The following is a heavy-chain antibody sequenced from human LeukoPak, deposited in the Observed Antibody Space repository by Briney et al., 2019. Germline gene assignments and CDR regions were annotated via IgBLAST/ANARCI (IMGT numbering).Heavy chain of an antibody. CDR1: GFTFSSYA. CDR3: AKGIQLCSFYS. CDR2: ISGSGGST. V-gene: IGHV3-23*01. Sequence: GGSLRLSCAASGFTFSSYAMSWVRQAPGKGLEWVSAISGSGGSTYYADSVKGRFTISRDNSKNTLYLQMNSLRAEDTAVYYFAKGIQLCSFYSGGEGTLVTASS. J-gene: IGHJ4*02. D-gene: IGHD5-18*01.